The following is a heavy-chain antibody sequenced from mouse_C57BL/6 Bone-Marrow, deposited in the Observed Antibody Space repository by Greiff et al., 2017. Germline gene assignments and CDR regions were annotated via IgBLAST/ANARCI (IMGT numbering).Heavy chain of an antibody. CDR3: AREGEEDY. V-gene: IGHV1-4*01. CDR2: INPSSGYT. Sequence: QVQLQQSGAVLARPGASVKMSCKASGYTFTSYTMHWVKQRPGQGLEWIGYINPSSGYTKYNQKFKDKATLTADKSSSTAYMKLSNLTSEESAVYYCAREGEEDYWGQGTTHTVSS. J-gene: IGHJ2*01. CDR1: GYTFTSYT.